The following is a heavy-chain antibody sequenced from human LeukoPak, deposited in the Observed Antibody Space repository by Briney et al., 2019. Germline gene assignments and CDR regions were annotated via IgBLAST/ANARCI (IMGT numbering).Heavy chain of an antibody. CDR2: ISNGGST. CDR1: GFTFNNYA. J-gene: IGHJ4*02. D-gene: IGHD1-26*01. V-gene: IGHV3-23*01. CDR3: AKDTYSTSPYYFDY. Sequence: GGSLRLSCAAAGFTFNNYAMSWVRQAPGKGLKWVSGISNGGSTYYAGSVKGRFTISRDNSKNTLYLQMNSLRAEDTAVYYCAKDTYSTSPYYFDYWGQGTLVTVSS.